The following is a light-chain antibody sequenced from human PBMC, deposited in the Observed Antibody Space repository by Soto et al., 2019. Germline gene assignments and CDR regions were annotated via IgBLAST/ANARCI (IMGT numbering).Light chain of an antibody. CDR3: QQYGGSPPT. Sequence: EIVLTQSPGTLSLSPGESAALSCRASQSVSNNFVAWYQRKSGQAPRLLIYGASYRATDIPYRFTVSGSGTDFTLTITRLEPDDFAVYYCQQYGGSPPTFGQGTKVEVK. CDR1: QSVSNNF. V-gene: IGKV3-20*01. J-gene: IGKJ1*01. CDR2: GAS.